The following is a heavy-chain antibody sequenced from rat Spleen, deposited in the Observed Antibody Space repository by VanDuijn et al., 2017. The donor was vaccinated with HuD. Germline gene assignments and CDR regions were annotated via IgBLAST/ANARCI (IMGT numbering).Heavy chain of an antibody. CDR3: TRDSYRYNAAGVMDA. CDR1: GFSLTDYS. V-gene: IGHV2S63*01. CDR2: MWGGGRT. J-gene: IGHJ4*01. D-gene: IGHD1-5*01. Sequence: EVQLKESGPGLVQSSQTLSLTCTVSGFSLTDYSVHWVRQPPGKGLEWMGVMWGGGRTAYKSALKSRLSISRDTSKSKVFLKMNSLQTEDTAIYYCTRDSYRYNAAGVMDAWGQGASVTVSS.